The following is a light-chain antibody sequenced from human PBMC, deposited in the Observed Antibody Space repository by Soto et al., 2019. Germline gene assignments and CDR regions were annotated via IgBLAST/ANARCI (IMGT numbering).Light chain of an antibody. CDR2: EVS. V-gene: IGLV2-14*01. CDR3: SSYTISTTRV. CDR1: NSDVGGYNY. J-gene: IGLJ3*02. Sequence: QSALTQPASVSGSPGQSITLSCTGTNSDVGGYNYVSWYQHHPGNAPKLIVYEVSKRPSGVSNRFSGSKSGNTASLTISGLQAEDEADYYCSSYTISTTRVFGGGTKVTVL.